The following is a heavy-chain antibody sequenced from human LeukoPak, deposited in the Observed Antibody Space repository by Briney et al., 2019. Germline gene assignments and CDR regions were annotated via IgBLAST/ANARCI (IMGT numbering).Heavy chain of an antibody. CDR3: ARRGDYYGSKGWFDP. D-gene: IGHD3-10*01. CDR1: GYSFTDYW. V-gene: IGHV5-51*01. J-gene: IGHJ5*02. CDR2: IYPGDSDT. Sequence: GESLKISCKGSGYSFTDYWIGWVRQMPGKGLEWMGIIYPGDSDTRYSPSFQGQVTISADKSISTAYLQWSSLKASDTAMYYCARRGDYYGSKGWFDPWGQGTLVTVSS.